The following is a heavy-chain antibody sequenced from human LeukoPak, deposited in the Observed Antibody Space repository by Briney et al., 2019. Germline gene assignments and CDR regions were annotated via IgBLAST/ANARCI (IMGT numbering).Heavy chain of an antibody. V-gene: IGHV3-21*01. J-gene: IGHJ4*02. Sequence: GGSLRLSCAASGFAFTSYSMDWVRQAPGKGLEWVASISTSGYYIYHADSVKGRFTISRDNARESLYLQMNSLRADDTAVYYCARVSPNLATESSDYWGQGTLVTVSS. CDR2: ISTSGYYI. CDR3: ARVSPNLATESSDY. D-gene: IGHD2-21*02. CDR1: GFAFTSYS.